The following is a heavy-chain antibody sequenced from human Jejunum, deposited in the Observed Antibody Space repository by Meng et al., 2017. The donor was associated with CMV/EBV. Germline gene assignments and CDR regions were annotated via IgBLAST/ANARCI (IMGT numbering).Heavy chain of an antibody. V-gene: IGHV4-39*01. CDR3: ARALQVGVAGRGASGY. J-gene: IGHJ4*02. Sequence: WDWIRHSPGKGLEWIGTIYYDGTTYYNPSLKSRVTISVDSSKNQFSLSLTSVTAADTAVYYCARALQVGVAGRGASGYWGQGSLVTVSS. D-gene: IGHD1-26*01. CDR2: IYYDGTT.